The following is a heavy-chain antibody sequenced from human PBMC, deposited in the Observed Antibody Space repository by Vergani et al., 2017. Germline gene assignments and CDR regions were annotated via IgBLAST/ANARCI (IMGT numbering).Heavy chain of an antibody. V-gene: IGHV3-9*01. CDR1: GLMFNNYG. D-gene: IGHD6-13*01. J-gene: IGHJ2*01. CDR3: VKDIAASGNYWYFDL. CDR2: INWNSDSI. Sequence: VQLVESGGGVVQPGRSLRLSCETSGLMFNNYGMHWVRQAPGKGLEWVSGINWNSDSIAYADSVKGRFTISRDNAKNSLYLQMNSLRAEDTALYYCVKDIAASGNYWYFDLWGRGTVVTVSS.